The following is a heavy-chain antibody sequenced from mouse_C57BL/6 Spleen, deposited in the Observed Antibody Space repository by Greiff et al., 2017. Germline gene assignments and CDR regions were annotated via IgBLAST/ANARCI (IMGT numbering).Heavy chain of an antibody. D-gene: IGHD1-1*01. J-gene: IGHJ2*01. CDR1: GYTFTSYW. Sequence: QVQLQQPGAELVKPGASVKVSCKASGYTFTSYWMHWVKQRPGQGLEWIGRIHPSDSDTNYNQKFKGKATLTVDKSSSTAYMQLSSLTSEDSAVYYCAILPISTLVATGTYYFDYWGQGTTLTVSS. CDR2: IHPSDSDT. V-gene: IGHV1-74*01. CDR3: AILPISTLVATGTYYFDY.